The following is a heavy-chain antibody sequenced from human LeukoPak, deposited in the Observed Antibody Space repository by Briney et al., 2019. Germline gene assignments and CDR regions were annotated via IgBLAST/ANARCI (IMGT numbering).Heavy chain of an antibody. Sequence: SETLSLTCAVSGGSISSYYWSWIRQPPGKGLEWIGFIYYSGSTNYNPSLESRVTTSVDTSKKQFSLKLSSVTAADTAVYYCAREGGVRLNWFDPWGQGTLVTVSS. J-gene: IGHJ5*02. CDR3: AREGGVRLNWFDP. V-gene: IGHV4-59*01. CDR1: GGSISSYY. D-gene: IGHD4-11*01. CDR2: IYYSGST.